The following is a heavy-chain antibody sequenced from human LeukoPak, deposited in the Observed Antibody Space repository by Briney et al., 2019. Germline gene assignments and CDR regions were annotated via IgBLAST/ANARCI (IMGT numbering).Heavy chain of an antibody. D-gene: IGHD4-11*01. Sequence: ASVKVSCKASGYTFTTYGISWVRQAPGQGLEWMGWISAYNGNTNYAQKLQGRVTMTTDTSTSTAYMELSSLRSEDTAVYYCARGALDHSNYHEQTFDYWGQGTLVTVSS. V-gene: IGHV1-18*01. CDR1: GYTFTTYG. CDR2: ISAYNGNT. CDR3: ARGALDHSNYHEQTFDY. J-gene: IGHJ4*02.